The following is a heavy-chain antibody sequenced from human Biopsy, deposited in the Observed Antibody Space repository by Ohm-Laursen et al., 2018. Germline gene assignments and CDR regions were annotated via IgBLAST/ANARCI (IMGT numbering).Heavy chain of an antibody. D-gene: IGHD3-22*01. V-gene: IGHV4-39*01. CDR1: GGSISSSSYF. CDR2: MSYGESA. J-gene: IGHJ6*02. Sequence: SDTLSLTCTVSGGSISSSSYFWGWIRQTPGKGLEWIGSMSYGESARYLPSLKSRVTLSVDTSKNQFSLKVRSVTAADTAVYYCVRGVDYYDPYHYYALDVWGQGTTVTVS. CDR3: VRGVDYYDPYHYYALDV.